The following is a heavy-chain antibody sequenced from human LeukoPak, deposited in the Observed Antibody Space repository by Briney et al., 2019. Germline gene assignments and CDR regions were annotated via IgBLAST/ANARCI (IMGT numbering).Heavy chain of an antibody. V-gene: IGHV3-30*18. CDR3: AKDRYSYAFEYSDS. CDR1: GFTFSSYG. CDR2: ISNDGSKK. J-gene: IGHJ4*02. Sequence: GGSQRLSCAASGFTFSSYGMHWVRQAPGKGLDWVAVISNDGSKKYYADSVKGRFTISRDNSKSTLSLQVSSLRTEDTAVYYCAKDRYSYAFEYSDSWGQGTLVTVSS. D-gene: IGHD5-18*01.